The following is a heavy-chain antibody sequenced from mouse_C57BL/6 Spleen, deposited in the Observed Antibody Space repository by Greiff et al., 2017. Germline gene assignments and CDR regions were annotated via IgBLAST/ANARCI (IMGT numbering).Heavy chain of an antibody. CDR1: GYTFTSYW. CDR3: AKHGSSYYFDY. J-gene: IGHJ2*01. CDR2: IYPSDSET. D-gene: IGHD1-1*01. V-gene: IGHV1-61*01. Sequence: QVQLKQPGAELVRPGSSVKLSCKASGYTFTSYWMDWVKQRPGQGLEWIGNIYPSDSETHYNQKFKDKATLTVDKSSSTAYMQLSSLTSEDSAVYYCAKHGSSYYFDYWGQGTTLTVSS.